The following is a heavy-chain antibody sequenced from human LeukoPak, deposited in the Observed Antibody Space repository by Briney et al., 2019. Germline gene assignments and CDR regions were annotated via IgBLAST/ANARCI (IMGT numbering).Heavy chain of an antibody. Sequence: GGSLRLSCAASGFTFSSYSMNWDRQAPGKGLEWVSSISSGSSYIYYADSVMGRFTISRDNSKNTLYLQMNSLRAEDTAVYYCAKICRGGTGTPVDYWGQGTLVTVSS. CDR1: GFTFSSYS. J-gene: IGHJ4*02. D-gene: IGHD1-7*01. CDR2: ISSGSSYI. CDR3: AKICRGGTGTPVDY. V-gene: IGHV3-21*04.